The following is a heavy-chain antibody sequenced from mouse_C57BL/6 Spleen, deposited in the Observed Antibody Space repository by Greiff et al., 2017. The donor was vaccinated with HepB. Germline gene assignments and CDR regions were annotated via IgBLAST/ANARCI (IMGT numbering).Heavy chain of an antibody. Sequence: VQLQQPGAELVKPGASVKLSCKASGYTFTSYWMHWVKQRPGQGLEWIGMIHPNSGSTNYNEKFKSKATLTVDKSSSTAYMQLSSLTSEDSAVYYCANPSTVVATGYFDVWGTGTTVTVSS. CDR3: ANPSTVVATGYFDV. D-gene: IGHD1-1*01. CDR1: GYTFTSYW. V-gene: IGHV1-64*01. J-gene: IGHJ1*03. CDR2: IHPNSGST.